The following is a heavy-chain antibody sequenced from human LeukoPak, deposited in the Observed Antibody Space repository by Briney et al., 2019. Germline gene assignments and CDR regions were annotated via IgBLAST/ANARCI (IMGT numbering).Heavy chain of an antibody. D-gene: IGHD3-10*01. V-gene: IGHV4-34*01. CDR2: IKHSGST. CDR3: ARGGGTGRSITMIRGVRGVYYMDV. Sequence: SETLSLTCAVSGGSFSGYYLSWIRQPPGKGLELIGEIKHSGSTNYNPSLKSRVSISVDTSKNQFSLKLNSVTAADTAVYYCARGGGTGRSITMIRGVRGVYYMDVWGKGTTVTVSS. CDR1: GGSFSGYY. J-gene: IGHJ6*03.